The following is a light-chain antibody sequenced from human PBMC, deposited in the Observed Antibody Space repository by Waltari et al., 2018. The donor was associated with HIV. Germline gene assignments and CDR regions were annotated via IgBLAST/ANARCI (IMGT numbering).Light chain of an antibody. Sequence: QSVLTQPPSASGAPGQRVTISCTGNTANIGAGYDVHWYQQLPGTAPKLLIYGNTNRPSGVPDRFSGSTSGTSASLAITGLQADDEADFYCQSYDSSLSGVIFGGGTKLTVL. V-gene: IGLV1-40*01. CDR1: TANIGAGYD. J-gene: IGLJ2*01. CDR3: QSYDSSLSGVI. CDR2: GNT.